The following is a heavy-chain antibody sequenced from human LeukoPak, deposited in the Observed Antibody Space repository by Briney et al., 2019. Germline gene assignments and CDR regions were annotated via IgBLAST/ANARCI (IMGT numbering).Heavy chain of an antibody. V-gene: IGHV3-20*01. CDR2: INWNGGST. J-gene: IGHJ4*02. Sequence: GGSLRLSCAASGFTFDDYGMSWVRQAPGKGLEWVSAINWNGGSTGYADSVEGRFTISRDNAKNSLYLQMNSLRAEDTALYHCARDHDYDSGSYPLDCWGQGTLVIVSS. CDR1: GFTFDDYG. CDR3: ARDHDYDSGSYPLDC. D-gene: IGHD3-10*01.